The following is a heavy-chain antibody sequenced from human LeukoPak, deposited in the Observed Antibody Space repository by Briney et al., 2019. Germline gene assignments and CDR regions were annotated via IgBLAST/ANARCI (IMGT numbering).Heavy chain of an antibody. CDR2: IYYSGST. J-gene: IGHJ4*02. V-gene: IGHV4-31*03. CDR3: ARVGVLDTAMPIYYFDY. CDR1: GGSLSSGGDY. D-gene: IGHD5-18*01. Sequence: SQTLSLTCTVSGGSLSSGGDYWSWIRQHPGKGLEWIGYIYYSGSTYYNPSLKRRVTISVHTSKNQFPLKLSSVAAADTAVYYCARVGVLDTAMPIYYFDYWGQGTLVTVSS.